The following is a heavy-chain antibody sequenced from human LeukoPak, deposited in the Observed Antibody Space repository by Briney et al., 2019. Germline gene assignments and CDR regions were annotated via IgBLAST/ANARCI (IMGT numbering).Heavy chain of an antibody. CDR2: IYCGGGT. J-gene: IGHJ5*02. CDR1: RLTVSSDY. CDR3: ARYPYSTSSWSDP. D-gene: IGHD6-6*01. V-gene: IGHV3-66*01. Sequence: GGSLRLSCAASRLTVSSDYMSWVRQAPGKGLEWVSVIYCGGGTYYADSVRGRFTISRDNSKNTLYLQLNSLRAEDTAVYYCARYPYSTSSWSDPWGQGTLVTVSS.